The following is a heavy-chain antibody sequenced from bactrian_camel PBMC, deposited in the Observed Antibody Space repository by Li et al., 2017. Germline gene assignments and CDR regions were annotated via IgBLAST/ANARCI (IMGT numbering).Heavy chain of an antibody. CDR3: AAVMGCSSAPWLRDPGQKEGPIS. Sequence: HVQLVESGGGSVQAGGSLTLSCNYTRNMNVMAWFRQAPGKEREGVASITRIHGGTAYANSVKGRFIISRDNIKSMWYLQMNILKPEDTGMYYCAAVMGCSSAPWLRDPGQKEGPISWGQGTQVTVS. J-gene: IGHJ4*01. V-gene: IGHV3S63*01. CDR2: ITRIHGGT. D-gene: IGHD3*01. CDR1: RNMNV.